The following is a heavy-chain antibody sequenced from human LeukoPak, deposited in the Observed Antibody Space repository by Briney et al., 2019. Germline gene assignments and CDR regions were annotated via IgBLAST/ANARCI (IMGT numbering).Heavy chain of an antibody. D-gene: IGHD3-22*01. CDR3: ARDSAGYYDSSGYYGEDY. J-gene: IGHJ4*02. Sequence: GGSLRLSCAASGFTVGSNYMSWVRQAPGKGLEWVSVIYSGGSTYYADSVKGRFTISRDNSKNTLYLQMNSLRAEDTAVYYCARDSAGYYDSSGYYGEDYWGQGTLVTVSS. CDR2: IYSGGST. CDR1: GFTVGSNY. V-gene: IGHV3-53*01.